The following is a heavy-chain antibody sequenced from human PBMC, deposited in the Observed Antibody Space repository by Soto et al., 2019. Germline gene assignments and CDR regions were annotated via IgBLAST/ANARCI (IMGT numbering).Heavy chain of an antibody. CDR1: GFTVTENH. J-gene: IGHJ2*01. Sequence: GGSLRLSCAASGFTVTENHMSWVRQAPGKGLEWVSVIYSGGSTFHADSVKGRFTVSRDSSKNTLYLQMNSLRAEDTAVYYCARDFDDNSGYFDLWGRGTLVTVSS. V-gene: IGHV3-53*01. CDR3: ARDFDDNSGYFDL. D-gene: IGHD3-22*01. CDR2: IYSGGST.